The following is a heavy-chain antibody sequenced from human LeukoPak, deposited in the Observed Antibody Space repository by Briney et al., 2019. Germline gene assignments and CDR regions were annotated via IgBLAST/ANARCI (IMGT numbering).Heavy chain of an antibody. Sequence: SETLSLTCTVSGGSVSSGTYYWSWIRQPPGKGLEWIGYIYYSGSTNYNPSLKSRVTISVDTSKNQFSLKLSSVAAADTAVYYCARDRVRGNSNPFFDYWGQGTLVTVSS. J-gene: IGHJ4*02. CDR1: GGSVSSGTYY. D-gene: IGHD4-11*01. CDR2: IYYSGST. CDR3: ARDRVRGNSNPFFDY. V-gene: IGHV4-61*01.